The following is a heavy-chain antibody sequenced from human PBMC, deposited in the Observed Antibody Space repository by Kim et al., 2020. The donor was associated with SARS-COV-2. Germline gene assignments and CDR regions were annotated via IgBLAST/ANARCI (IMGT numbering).Heavy chain of an antibody. Sequence: QGRVTMTRDTSTSTVYMELSSLRSEDTAVYYCAREYDILTGYSVLDAFDIWGQGTMVTVSS. D-gene: IGHD3-9*01. V-gene: IGHV1-46*01. CDR3: AREYDILTGYSVLDAFDI. J-gene: IGHJ3*02.